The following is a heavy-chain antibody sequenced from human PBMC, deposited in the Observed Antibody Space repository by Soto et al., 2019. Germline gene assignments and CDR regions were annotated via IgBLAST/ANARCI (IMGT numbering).Heavy chain of an antibody. Sequence: ASVKVSCKASGCTFTSYGISWVRQAPGQGLEWMGWISAYNGNTNYAQKLQGRVTMTTDTSTSTAYMELRSLRSDDTAVYYCAGRILEREYYYYGMDVWGQGTTVTVSS. CDR1: GCTFTSYG. CDR3: AGRILEREYYYYGMDV. V-gene: IGHV1-18*01. CDR2: ISAYNGNT. D-gene: IGHD1-1*01. J-gene: IGHJ6*02.